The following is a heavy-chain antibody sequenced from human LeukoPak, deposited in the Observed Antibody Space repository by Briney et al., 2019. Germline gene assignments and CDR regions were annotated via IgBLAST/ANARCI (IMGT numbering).Heavy chain of an antibody. J-gene: IGHJ6*03. Sequence: GASVKVSRKASGYTFTSYDINWVRQATGQGLEWMGWMNPNSGNTGYAQKFQGRVTITRNTSISTAYMELSSLRSEDTAVYYCARVRRVGYCSSTSCYGDYYMDVWGKGTTLTVSS. V-gene: IGHV1-8*03. CDR1: GYTFTSYD. D-gene: IGHD2-2*01. CDR3: ARVRRVGYCSSTSCYGDYYMDV. CDR2: MNPNSGNT.